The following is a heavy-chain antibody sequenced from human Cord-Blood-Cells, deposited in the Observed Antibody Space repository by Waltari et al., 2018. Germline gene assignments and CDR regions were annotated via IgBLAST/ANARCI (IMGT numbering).Heavy chain of an antibody. J-gene: IGHJ5*02. Sequence: QVQLVQSGAEVKKPGASVKVSCKASGYTFTGYYMHWVRQAPGQGLEWMGWINPNSGGTNYAQKFQGRVTMTRDTSISTAYMELSRLRSDDTAVYYCARDDRIVVVPAANWFDPWGQGTLVTVSS. V-gene: IGHV1-2*02. CDR1: GYTFTGYY. D-gene: IGHD2-2*01. CDR2: INPNSGGT. CDR3: ARDDRIVVVPAANWFDP.